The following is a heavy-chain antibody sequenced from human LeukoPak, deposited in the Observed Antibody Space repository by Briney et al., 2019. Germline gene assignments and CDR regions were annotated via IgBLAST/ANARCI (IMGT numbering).Heavy chain of an antibody. J-gene: IGHJ4*02. CDR3: ARDYTGGWNDY. V-gene: IGHV3-7*01. D-gene: IGHD7-27*01. CDR1: GFTFRKHW. CDR2: IKEDGSEK. Sequence: GGSLRLSCAATGFTFRKHWMSWVRQAIGKGLECVAKIKEDGSEKHYVDSVKGRFTISRDNAKNSLYLQMNSLRADDTAVYYCARDYTGGWNDYWGQGTLVTVSS.